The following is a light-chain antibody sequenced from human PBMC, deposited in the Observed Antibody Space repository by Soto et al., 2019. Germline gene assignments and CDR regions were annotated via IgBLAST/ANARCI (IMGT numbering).Light chain of an antibody. V-gene: IGKV3-20*01. CDR3: QQYGNSPLT. CDR2: DAS. Sequence: EIVLTQSPGTLSLSPVEIATLSFMASQSVSSSYLAWYQQKPGQAPRPLIYDASSRATGIPDRFSGSGSGTDFTLTISRLEPEDFAVYYCQQYGNSPLTFGGGTKVDIK. CDR1: QSVSSSY. J-gene: IGKJ4*01.